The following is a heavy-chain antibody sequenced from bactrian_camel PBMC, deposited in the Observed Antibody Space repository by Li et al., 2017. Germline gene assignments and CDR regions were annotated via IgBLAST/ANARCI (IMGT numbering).Heavy chain of an antibody. Sequence: HVQLVESGGGSVQAGGSLRLSCAASGYTYSSGYMAWFRQAPGKEREGIACINNDGSTMYAESMEGRVTISKDNAKNTLYLQMNNLKPEDSAMYYCAAWSSRGVEWKLWCPLYPAGYSDWGQGTQVTVS. CDR2: INNDGST. V-gene: IGHV3S26*01. CDR3: AAWSSRGVEWKLWCPLYPAGYSD. D-gene: IGHD2*01. J-gene: IGHJ4*01. CDR1: GYTYSSGY.